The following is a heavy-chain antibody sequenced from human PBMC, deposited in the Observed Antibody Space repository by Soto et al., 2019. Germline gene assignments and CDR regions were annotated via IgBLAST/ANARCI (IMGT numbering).Heavy chain of an antibody. CDR1: GFTFSSYG. V-gene: IGHV3-33*01. J-gene: IGHJ4*02. CDR3: ARDFLGTTYSIDY. CDR2: IWYDGSNK. Sequence: PGGSLRLSCAASGFTFSSYGMHWVRQAPGKGLEWVAVIWYDGSNKYYADSVKGRFTISRDNSKNTLYLQMNSLRAEDTAVYYCARDFLGTTYSIDYWGQGTLVTVSS. D-gene: IGHD1-7*01.